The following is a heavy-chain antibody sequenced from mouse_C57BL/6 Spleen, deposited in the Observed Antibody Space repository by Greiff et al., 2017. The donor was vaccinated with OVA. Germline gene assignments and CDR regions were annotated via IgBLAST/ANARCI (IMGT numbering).Heavy chain of an antibody. J-gene: IGHJ4*01. CDR3: AGSGSSGSY. Sequence: QVQLQQPGAELVMPGASVKLSCKASGYTFTSYWMHWVKQRPGQGLEWIGEIDPSDSYTNYNQKFKGKSTLTVDKSSSTAYMQLSSLTSEDSAVYYCAGSGSSGSYWGQGTSVTVSS. CDR2: IDPSDSYT. D-gene: IGHD3-2*02. CDR1: GYTFTSYW. V-gene: IGHV1-69*01.